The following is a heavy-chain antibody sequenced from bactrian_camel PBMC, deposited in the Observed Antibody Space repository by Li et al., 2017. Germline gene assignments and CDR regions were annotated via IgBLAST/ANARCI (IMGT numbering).Heavy chain of an antibody. CDR3: AARRRYCSRIYNAYTY. V-gene: IGHV3S26*01. D-gene: IGHD1*01. J-gene: IGHJ4*01. CDR2: IDNAGAA. CDR1: GFTVSTGY. Sequence: HVQLVESGGGSVHSGGSLRLACLASGFTVSTGYMAWFRQAPGMEREGVAAIDNAGAATYTYSVQGRFTISKDNVKNTLYLQMNSLRPEDTAMYYCAARRRYCSRIYNAYTYWGLGTQVTVS.